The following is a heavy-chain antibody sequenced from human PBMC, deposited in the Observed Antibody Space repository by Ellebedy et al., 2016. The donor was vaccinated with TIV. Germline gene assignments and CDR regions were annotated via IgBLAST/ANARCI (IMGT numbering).Heavy chain of an antibody. V-gene: IGHV5-51*01. CDR3: ARRVYGGDFHY. D-gene: IGHD4-23*01. CDR1: GYSFTSYW. CDR2: IYPGDSDT. J-gene: IGHJ4*02. Sequence: GGSLRLSCKGSGYSFTSYWIGWVRQMPGKGLEWMGIIYPGDSDTRYSPSFQGQVTISADKSISTVYLQWSSLKASDTAMYYCARRVYGGDFHYWGQGTLVTVSS.